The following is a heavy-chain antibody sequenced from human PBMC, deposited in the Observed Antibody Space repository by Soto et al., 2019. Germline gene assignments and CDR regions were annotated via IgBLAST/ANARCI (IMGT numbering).Heavy chain of an antibody. J-gene: IGHJ6*02. D-gene: IGHD3-10*01. V-gene: IGHV1-69*13. CDR3: ARGGAPSYGPGPYYYGMDV. CDR2: IIPIFGTA. CDR1: GGTFSSYA. Sequence: SVKVSCKASGGTFSSYAISWVRQAPGQGLEWMGGIIPIFGTANYAQKFQGRVTITADESTSTAYMELSSLRSEDTAVYYCARGGAPSYGPGPYYYGMDVWGQGTTVTVSS.